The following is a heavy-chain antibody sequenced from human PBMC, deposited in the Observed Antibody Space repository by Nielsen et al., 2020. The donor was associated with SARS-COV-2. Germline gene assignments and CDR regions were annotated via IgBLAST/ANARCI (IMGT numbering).Heavy chain of an antibody. D-gene: IGHD6-6*01. CDR3: ARETIEHTSSFFDF. J-gene: IGHJ4*02. V-gene: IGHV3-30*03. CDR1: GFTFRNYG. CDR2: ISYDGSDK. Sequence: GESLKISCAAAGFTFRNYGMHWVRQAPGKGLEWVAVISYDGSDKYYADSVKGRFTISRDNSKNTLYLHMNSLRAEDTAVYYCARETIEHTSSFFDFWGQGTLVTVSS.